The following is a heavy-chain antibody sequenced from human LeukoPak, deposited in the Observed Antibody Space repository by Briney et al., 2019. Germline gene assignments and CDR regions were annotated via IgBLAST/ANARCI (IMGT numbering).Heavy chain of an antibody. Sequence: ASVKVSCKASGYTFTAYVMHWVRQAPGQRLEWMGWINAGNGNTKYSQEFQGRVTTTRDTFANTIYMELSSLRSEDTAVYYCTRALGYPYYAMDVWGQGTTVTVFS. V-gene: IGHV1-3*01. J-gene: IGHJ6*02. CDR1: GYTFTAYV. CDR3: TRALGYPYYAMDV. CDR2: INAGNGNT. D-gene: IGHD5-12*01.